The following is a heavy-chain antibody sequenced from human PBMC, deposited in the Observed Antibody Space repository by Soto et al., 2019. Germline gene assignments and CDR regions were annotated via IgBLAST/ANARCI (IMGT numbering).Heavy chain of an antibody. D-gene: IGHD2-2*01. Sequence: PGXSLRLSCAASGFTFSSYAMKWFRQAPVKGLEWVSLIGESGTPTYYADSVKGRFTISRDNSGNTLFLEMYSLRAEDTAVYYCARYIPGVRYYGMDVWGQGTTVTVSS. J-gene: IGHJ6*02. CDR2: IGESGTPT. CDR3: ARYIPGVRYYGMDV. V-gene: IGHV3-23*01. CDR1: GFTFSSYA.